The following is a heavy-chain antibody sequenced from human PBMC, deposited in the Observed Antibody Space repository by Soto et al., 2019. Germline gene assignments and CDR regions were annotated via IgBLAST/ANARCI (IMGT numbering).Heavy chain of an antibody. CDR1: GFSLSTSGMC. CDR2: IDWGDDK. CDR3: ARIRALGYSYGTYYYYYGMDV. Sequence: GSGPTLVNPTQTLTLTCTFSGFSLSTSGMCVSWIRQPPGKALEWLALIDWGDDKYYSTSLKTRLTISKDTSKNQVVLTMTNMDPVDTATYYCARIRALGYSYGTYYYYYGMDVWGQGTTVTVSS. J-gene: IGHJ6*02. V-gene: IGHV2-70*01. D-gene: IGHD5-18*01.